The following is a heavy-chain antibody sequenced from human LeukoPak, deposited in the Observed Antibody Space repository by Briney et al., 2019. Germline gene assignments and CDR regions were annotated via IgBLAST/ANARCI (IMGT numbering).Heavy chain of an antibody. CDR3: AREKVAAAGFDY. D-gene: IGHD6-13*01. V-gene: IGHV3-9*01. J-gene: IGHJ4*02. Sequence: GGSLRLSCAASGFTFGHFAMHWVRQGPGKGLEWVSGISWNGNDLDYADSVKGRFTISRDNAKNSLYLQMNSLRAEDTAVYYCAREKVAAAGFDYWGQGTLVTVSS. CDR1: GFTFGHFA. CDR2: ISWNGNDL.